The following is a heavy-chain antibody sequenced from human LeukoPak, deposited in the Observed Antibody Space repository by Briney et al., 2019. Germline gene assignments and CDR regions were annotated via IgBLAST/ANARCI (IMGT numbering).Heavy chain of an antibody. D-gene: IGHD6-19*01. CDR2: ISYDGSNK. J-gene: IGHJ4*02. CDR3: AKDLSIAVAGKDY. V-gene: IGHV3-30*18. CDR1: GFTFSSYG. Sequence: GGSLRLSCAASGFTFSSYGMHWVRRAPGKGLEWVAVISYDGSNKYYADSVKGRFTISRDNSKNTLYLQMNSLRAEDTAVYYCAKDLSIAVAGKDYWGQGTLVTVSS.